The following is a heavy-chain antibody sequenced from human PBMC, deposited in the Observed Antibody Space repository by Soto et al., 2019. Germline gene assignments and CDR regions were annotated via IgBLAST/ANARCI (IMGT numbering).Heavy chain of an antibody. D-gene: IGHD1-1*01. Sequence: SETLSLTCTVSGGSFSGYFWTWIRQPPGKGLEWLAEINHSGITDYNPSVESRVSMSVDTSKNQFSLRLYSVTAADTAVYYCVRGPYNYNSRYFDYWGQGTLVTVSS. CDR1: GGSFSGYF. V-gene: IGHV4-34*01. CDR3: VRGPYNYNSRYFDY. J-gene: IGHJ4*02. CDR2: INHSGIT.